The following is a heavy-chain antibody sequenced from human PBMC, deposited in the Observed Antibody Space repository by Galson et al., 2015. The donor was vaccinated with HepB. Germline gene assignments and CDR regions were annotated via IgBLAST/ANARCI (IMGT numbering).Heavy chain of an antibody. Sequence: PALVKPTQTLTLTCTFSGFSLSTSEVGVGWIRQPPGKALEWLALIYWDDDKRYSPSLKNRLTITKDTSKNQVVLTMTNVDPVDTATYYCAHRRLHFNVLSGHYEGNVFDVWGQGTMVTVSS. V-gene: IGHV2-5*02. J-gene: IGHJ3*01. CDR3: AHRRLHFNVLSGHYEGNVFDV. CDR2: IYWDDDK. D-gene: IGHD3-3*01. CDR1: GFSLSTSEVG.